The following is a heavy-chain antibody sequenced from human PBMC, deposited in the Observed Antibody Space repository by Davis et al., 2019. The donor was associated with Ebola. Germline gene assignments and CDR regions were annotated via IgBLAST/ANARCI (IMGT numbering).Heavy chain of an antibody. Sequence: ASVKVSCKASGSTLTNYYIHWVRQAPGQGLEWMGWINPHNNNTNYGQIVQGRVTMTTDTSTSTAYMEVGSLRSDDTAVYYCARAQFPTTSDHWGQGTLVTISS. V-gene: IGHV1-18*01. CDR3: ARAQFPTTSDH. J-gene: IGHJ4*02. CDR1: GSTLTNYY. D-gene: IGHD1-1*01. CDR2: INPHNNNT.